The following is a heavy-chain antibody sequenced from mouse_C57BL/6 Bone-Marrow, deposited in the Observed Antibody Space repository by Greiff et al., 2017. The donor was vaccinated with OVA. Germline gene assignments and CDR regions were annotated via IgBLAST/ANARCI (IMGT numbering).Heavy chain of an antibody. CDR1: GYTFTGYW. V-gene: IGHV1-9*01. J-gene: IGHJ4*01. D-gene: IGHD2-4*01. CDR2: ILPGSGST. Sequence: QVQLQQSGAELMKPGASVKLSCKATGYTFTGYWIEWVKQRPGHGLEWIGEILPGSGSTNYNEKFKGKATFTAATSSNTAYMQLSSLTTEDSAIYYCASFIYYDYARFYAMDYWGQGTSVTVSS. CDR3: ASFIYYDYARFYAMDY.